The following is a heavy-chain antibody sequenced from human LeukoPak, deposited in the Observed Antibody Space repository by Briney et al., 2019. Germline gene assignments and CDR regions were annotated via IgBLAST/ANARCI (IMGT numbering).Heavy chain of an antibody. CDR2: INHSGST. CDR3: ASGGELGMFDY. Sequence: PSETLSLTCAVYGGSFSGYYWSWIRQPPGKGLEWIGEINHSGSTNYNPSLKSRVTISVDTSKNQFSLKLGSVTAADTAVYYCASGGELGMFDYWGQGTLVTVSS. V-gene: IGHV4-34*01. D-gene: IGHD1-26*01. CDR1: GGSFSGYY. J-gene: IGHJ4*02.